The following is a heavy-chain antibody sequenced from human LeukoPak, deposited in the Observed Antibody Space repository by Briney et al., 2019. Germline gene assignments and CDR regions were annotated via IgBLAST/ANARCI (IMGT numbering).Heavy chain of an antibody. CDR2: INPSDDTT. D-gene: IGHD6-19*01. Sequence: ASVKVSCKASGYSFTRCYLHWVRQAPGQGLEWMGIINPSDDTTTHAQKFQGRVTMTSDTSTSTVYMELSSLRSEDTAVYYCARDLRHHSGIAVSPFDYWGQGTLVTV. CDR1: GYSFTRCY. V-gene: IGHV1-46*01. J-gene: IGHJ4*02. CDR3: ARDLRHHSGIAVSPFDY.